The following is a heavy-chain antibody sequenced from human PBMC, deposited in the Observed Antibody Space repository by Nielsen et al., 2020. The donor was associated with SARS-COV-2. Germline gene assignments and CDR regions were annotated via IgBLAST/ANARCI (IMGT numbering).Heavy chain of an antibody. D-gene: IGHD3-10*01. Sequence: SETLSLTCTVSGGAISSYYWSWIRQPPGKGLEWIGYIFYTGNTNYNPSLESRVTMSIDTSRNQFSLSLNSVTAADTAVYYCARDRGDLRKYYFDSWGQGTQITVSA. V-gene: IGHV4-59*01. J-gene: IGHJ4*02. CDR2: IFYTGNT. CDR1: GGAISSYY. CDR3: ARDRGDLRKYYFDS.